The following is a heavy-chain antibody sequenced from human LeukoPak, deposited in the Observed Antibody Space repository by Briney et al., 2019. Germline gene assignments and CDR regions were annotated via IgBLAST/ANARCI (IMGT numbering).Heavy chain of an antibody. CDR3: ARAKVGATVYFDY. J-gene: IGHJ4*02. CDR1: GYSISSGYY. CDR2: IYHSGST. V-gene: IGHV4-38-2*01. Sequence: SETLSLTCAVSGYSISSGYYWGWIRQPPGKGLEWIGSIYHSGSTYYNPSLKSRVTISVDTSKNQFSLKLSSVTVADTAVYYCARAKVGATVYFDYWGQGTLVTVSS. D-gene: IGHD1-26*01.